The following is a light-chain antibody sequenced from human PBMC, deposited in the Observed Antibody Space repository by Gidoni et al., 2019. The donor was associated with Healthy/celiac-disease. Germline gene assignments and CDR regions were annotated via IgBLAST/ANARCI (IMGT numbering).Light chain of an antibody. V-gene: IGLV2-23*02. Sequence: QSALTQPASVSGSPGQSTPISCTGTSSDVGSYNLDSWYQQHPGKAPKLMIYAVSKRPSGVSNRFSGSKSGNTASLTISGLQAEDEADYYCCSYAGSSTYVVFGGGTKLTVL. CDR3: CSYAGSSTYVV. J-gene: IGLJ2*01. CDR2: AVS. CDR1: SSDVGSYNL.